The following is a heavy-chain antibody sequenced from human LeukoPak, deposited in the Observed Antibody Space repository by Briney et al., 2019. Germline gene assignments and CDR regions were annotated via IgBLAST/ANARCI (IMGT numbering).Heavy chain of an antibody. Sequence: SVKVSCKASGGTFSSYAISWVRQAPGQGLEWMGRIIPILGIANYAQKFQGRVTITADKSTSTAYMELSSLRSGDTAVYYCARSGVSRDGYSIDYWGQGTLVTVSS. CDR2: IIPILGIA. D-gene: IGHD5-24*01. V-gene: IGHV1-69*04. CDR3: ARSGVSRDGYSIDY. CDR1: GGTFSSYA. J-gene: IGHJ4*02.